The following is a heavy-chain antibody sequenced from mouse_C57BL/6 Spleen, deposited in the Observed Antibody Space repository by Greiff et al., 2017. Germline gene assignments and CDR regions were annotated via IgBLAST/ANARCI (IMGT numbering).Heavy chain of an antibody. D-gene: IGHD2-4*01. Sequence: VQLQPSGPELVKPGASVKIPCKASGYTFTDYNMDWVKQSHGKSLEWIGDINPNNGGTIYNQKFKGKATLTVDKSSSTAYMELRSLTSEDTAVYYCARDDYGWFAYWGQGTLVTVSA. CDR1: GYTFTDYN. CDR3: ARDDYGWFAY. J-gene: IGHJ3*01. V-gene: IGHV1-18*01. CDR2: INPNNGGT.